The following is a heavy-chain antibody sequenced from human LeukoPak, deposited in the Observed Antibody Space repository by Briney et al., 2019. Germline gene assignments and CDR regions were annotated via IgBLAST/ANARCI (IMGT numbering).Heavy chain of an antibody. J-gene: IGHJ4*02. CDR2: IYYSGST. V-gene: IGHV4-59*08. CDR1: GGSFSGYY. Sequence: SETLSLTCAVYGGSFSGYYWSGIRQPPGKGLEWIGYIYYSGSTNYNPSLKSRVTISVDTSKNQFSLKLSSVTAADTAVYYCASLEYSSSPFDYWGQGTLVTVSS. D-gene: IGHD6-6*01. CDR3: ASLEYSSSPFDY.